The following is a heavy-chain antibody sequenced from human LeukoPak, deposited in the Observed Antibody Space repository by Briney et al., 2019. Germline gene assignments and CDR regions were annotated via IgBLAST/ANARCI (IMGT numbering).Heavy chain of an antibody. J-gene: IGHJ4*02. CDR2: IGTAGDT. D-gene: IGHD6-13*01. CDR1: GFTFKSYD. V-gene: IGHV3-13*01. Sequence: PGGSLRLSCAASGFTFKSYDMHWVRQAAGEGPEWFSAIGTAGDTYYLGSVKGRFTISRENAKNSLYHQMNSLRAGDTAVYYCARGGRGSSWFDNWGQGTLVTVSS. CDR3: ARGGRGSSWFDN.